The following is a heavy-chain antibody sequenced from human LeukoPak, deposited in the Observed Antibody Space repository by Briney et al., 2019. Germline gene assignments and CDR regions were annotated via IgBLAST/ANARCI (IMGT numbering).Heavy chain of an antibody. CDR3: ARDPYSSSAGVYYFDY. J-gene: IGHJ4*02. V-gene: IGHV3-7*01. CDR1: GFTFSSYW. CDR2: IKQGGSEK. Sequence: AGGSLRLSCAASGFTFSSYWMSWVRQAPGKGLEWVANIKQGGSEKYYVDSVKGRFTISRDNAKNSLYLQMNSLRAEDTAVYYCARDPYSSSAGVYYFDYWGQGTLVTVSS. D-gene: IGHD6-6*01.